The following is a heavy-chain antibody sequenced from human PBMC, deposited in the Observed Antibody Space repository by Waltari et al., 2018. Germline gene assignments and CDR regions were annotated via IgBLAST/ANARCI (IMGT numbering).Heavy chain of an antibody. J-gene: IGHJ4*02. D-gene: IGHD2-15*01. CDR3: ARRGKVGRFDD. CDR1: GYRFATNW. CDR2: IYPGDSDT. Sequence: EVQLVQSGAEVKKPGQSLKLSCKTSGYRFATNWIGWVRQLPGKGPECMGIIYPGDSDTRYSASFQGQVTISVDKSTSTAYLQWSSLKVSDTAMYYCARRGKVGRFDDWGQGTRVTVSS. V-gene: IGHV5-51*01.